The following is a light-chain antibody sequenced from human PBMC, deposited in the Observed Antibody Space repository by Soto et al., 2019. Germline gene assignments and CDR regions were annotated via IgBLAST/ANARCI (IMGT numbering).Light chain of an antibody. V-gene: IGLV2-14*03. Sequence: QSALTQPASVSGSPGQSITISCTGTSSYVGAYNSVSWYQQHPDKAPKLIIFSVTSRTSGLSDRFSGSKSDNTASLTISGLRPEDEADYYCSSATSSSTYLFGTGTKLTVL. J-gene: IGLJ1*01. CDR3: SSATSSSTYL. CDR2: SVT. CDR1: SSYVGAYNS.